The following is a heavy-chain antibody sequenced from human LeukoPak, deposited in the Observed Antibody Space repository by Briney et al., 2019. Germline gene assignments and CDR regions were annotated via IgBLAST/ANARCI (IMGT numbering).Heavy chain of an antibody. CDR3: AKDYSDSRVGDVFFEY. CDR1: GLTFSNYA. V-gene: IGHV3-23*01. Sequence: PGGSLSLSCAASGLTFSNYAMSWFRQAPGKGLEWVSGITSGFTPHYADSVKGRFTISRDNSKNTFHLQMNSLRAEDTPVYYCAKDYSDSRVGDVFFEYWGQGTLVTVSS. CDR2: ITSGFTP. D-gene: IGHD1-26*01. J-gene: IGHJ4*02.